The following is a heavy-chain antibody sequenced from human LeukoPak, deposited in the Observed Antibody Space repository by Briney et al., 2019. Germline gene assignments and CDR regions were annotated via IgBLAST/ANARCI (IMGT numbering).Heavy chain of an antibody. Sequence: SSETLSLTCTVSGGSISSYYWSWIRPPPGKGLEWIGYIYYSGSTNYNPSLKSRVTISVDTSKNQFSLKLSSVTAADTAVYYCARAFRSGYYGMDVWGQGTTVTVSS. CDR2: IYYSGST. CDR3: ARAFRSGYYGMDV. J-gene: IGHJ6*02. D-gene: IGHD2-8*02. V-gene: IGHV4-59*01. CDR1: GGSISSYY.